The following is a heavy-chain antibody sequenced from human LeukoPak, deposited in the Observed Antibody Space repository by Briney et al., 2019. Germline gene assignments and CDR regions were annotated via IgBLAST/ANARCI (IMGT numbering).Heavy chain of an antibody. CDR1: GYTFTGYY. CDR2: INPNSGGT. V-gene: IGHV1-2*02. D-gene: IGHD3-10*01. CDR3: ARARGIYYYYYMDV. Sequence: ASVKVSCKASGYTFTGYYMHWVRQAPGQGLEWMGWINPNSGGTNYAQKFQGRVTMTRDTSISTAYMELSRRRSDDTAVYYCARARGIYYYYYMDVWGKGTTVTVSS. J-gene: IGHJ6*03.